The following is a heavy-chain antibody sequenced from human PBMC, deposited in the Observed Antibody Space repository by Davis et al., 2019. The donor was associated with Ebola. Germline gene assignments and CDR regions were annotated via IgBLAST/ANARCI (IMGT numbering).Heavy chain of an antibody. Sequence: PGGSLRLSCKGSGYSFTIYWIGWVRQMPGKGLEWMGIIYPGDSDTRYSPSFQGHVTISADKSISTTYLQWSSLKASDTAMYYCARPQSWRQGNAAFDIWGQGTMVTVSS. CDR1: GYSFTIYW. D-gene: IGHD3-10*01. J-gene: IGHJ3*02. V-gene: IGHV5-51*01. CDR2: IYPGDSDT. CDR3: ARPQSWRQGNAAFDI.